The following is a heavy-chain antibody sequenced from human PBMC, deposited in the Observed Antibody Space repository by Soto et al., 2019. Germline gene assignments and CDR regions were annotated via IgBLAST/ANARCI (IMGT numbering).Heavy chain of an antibody. CDR3: ATDREGYCTSTSCHIGWLAP. D-gene: IGHD2-2*02. CDR2: ISSSSSYI. V-gene: IGHV3-21*01. Sequence: TGGSLRLSCAASGFTFSSYTMNWVRQAPGKGLEWVSSISSSSSYIYYEDSVKGRFTISRDNAKNSLYLQMNSLRAEETAVYFCATDREGYCTSTSCHIGWLAPWGQGTLVSVS. J-gene: IGHJ5*02. CDR1: GFTFSSYT.